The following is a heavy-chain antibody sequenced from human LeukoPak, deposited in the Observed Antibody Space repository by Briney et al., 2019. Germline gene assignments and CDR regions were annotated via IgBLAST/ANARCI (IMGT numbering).Heavy chain of an antibody. Sequence: GGSLRLSCAVSGFTFSSYAMSWVRQAPGKGLEWVSAISGSGGSTYYADSVKGRFTISRDNSKNTLYLQMNSLRAEDTAVYYCAKDLVRGVIRPPNWFDPWGQGTLVTVSS. CDR2: ISGSGGST. CDR1: GFTFSSYA. J-gene: IGHJ5*02. CDR3: AKDLVRGVIRPPNWFDP. D-gene: IGHD3-10*01. V-gene: IGHV3-23*01.